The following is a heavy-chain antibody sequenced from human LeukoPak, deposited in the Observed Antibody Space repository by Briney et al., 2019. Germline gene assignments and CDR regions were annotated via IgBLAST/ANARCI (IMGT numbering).Heavy chain of an antibody. J-gene: IGHJ4*02. CDR2: IYTSGST. CDR1: GGSISSYY. V-gene: IGHV4-4*07. D-gene: IGHD6-19*01. Sequence: SETLSLTCTVSGGSISSYYWSWIRQPAGKGLEWIGRIYTSGSTNYNPSLKSRVTMSVDTSKNQFSLKLSSVTAAGTAVYYCARGLYSSGWYGEVFDYWGQGTLVTVSS. CDR3: ARGLYSSGWYGEVFDY.